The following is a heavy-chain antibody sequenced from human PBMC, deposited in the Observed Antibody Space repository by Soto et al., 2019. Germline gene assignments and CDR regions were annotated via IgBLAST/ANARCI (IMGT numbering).Heavy chain of an antibody. V-gene: IGHV4-59*01. CDR3: ARVWGGAFDI. CDR2: IYYSGST. CDR1: GGSISSYY. J-gene: IGHJ3*02. Sequence: QVQLQESGPGLVKPSETLSLTCTVSGGSISSYYWSWIRQPPGKGLEWIGYIYYSGSTNYNPSLKSRVTISVDTAKNQFSLKLSSVSAADTDVYYWARVWGGAFDIWGQGTMVTVSS. D-gene: IGHD3-10*01.